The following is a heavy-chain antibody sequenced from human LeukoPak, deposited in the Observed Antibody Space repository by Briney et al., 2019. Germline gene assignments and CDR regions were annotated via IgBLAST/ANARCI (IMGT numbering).Heavy chain of an antibody. CDR3: ARDAVYYDILTGSQDAFDI. Sequence: GGSLRLSCAASGFTFSSYAMHWVRQAPGKGLEWVAVISYDGSNKYYADSVKGRFTISRDNSKNTLYLQMNSLRAEDTAVYYCARDAVYYDILTGSQDAFDIWGQGTMVTVSS. CDR2: ISYDGSNK. J-gene: IGHJ3*02. CDR1: GFTFSSYA. V-gene: IGHV3-30-3*01. D-gene: IGHD3-9*01.